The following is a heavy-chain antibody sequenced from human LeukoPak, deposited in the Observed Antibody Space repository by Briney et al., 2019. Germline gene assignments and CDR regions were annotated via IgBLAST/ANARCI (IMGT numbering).Heavy chain of an antibody. CDR1: GYRFTAYW. D-gene: IGHD2-8*02. CDR3: AGHESSTGFGY. J-gene: IGHJ4*02. Sequence: GESLNISCKASGYRFTAYWIGWVRQMPGKGLEWMGIIYPGDSDIRYSPSFQGQVTISADKSIPTVYLQWSGLRASDTAMYYCAGHESSTGFGYWGQGTLVNVSS. CDR2: IYPGDSDI. V-gene: IGHV5-51*01.